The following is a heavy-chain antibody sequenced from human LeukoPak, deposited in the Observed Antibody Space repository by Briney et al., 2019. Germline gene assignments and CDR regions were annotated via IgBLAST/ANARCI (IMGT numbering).Heavy chain of an antibody. Sequence: GGSLRLSCAASGFTFSSYGMHWVRQAPGKGLEWVAFIRYDGSKKYYADSVKGRFTISRDNSKNTLYLQMNSLRAEDTAVYYCARVDLMYQPLLWSLDYWGQGTLVTVSS. V-gene: IGHV3-30*02. CDR3: ARVDLMYQPLLWSLDY. CDR2: IRYDGSKK. J-gene: IGHJ4*02. D-gene: IGHD2-2*01. CDR1: GFTFSSYG.